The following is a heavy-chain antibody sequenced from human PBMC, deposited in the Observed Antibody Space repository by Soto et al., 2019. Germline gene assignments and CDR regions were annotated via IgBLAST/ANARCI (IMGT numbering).Heavy chain of an antibody. J-gene: IGHJ4*02. CDR1: GFSVGIY. V-gene: IGHV3-53*01. CDR3: AGDYASGAYDF. D-gene: IGHD5-12*01. CDR2: LSDRGTS. Sequence: GGSLSLSCASSGFSVGIYMSWGRQAPGKGLEWVSTLSDRGTSHYADSVTGRFSVSRDNSKNTLYLQMNGLRVDDTAIYYCAGDYASGAYDFRGQGTQVTVSS.